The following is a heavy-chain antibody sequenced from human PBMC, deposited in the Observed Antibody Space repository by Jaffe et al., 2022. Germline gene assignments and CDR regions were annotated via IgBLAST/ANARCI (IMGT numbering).Heavy chain of an antibody. V-gene: IGHV3-30*02. J-gene: IGHJ4*02. CDR2: IRYDGSNK. CDR1: GFTFNTYG. Sequence: QVQLVESGGGVVQPGGSLRLSCAASGFTFNTYGMAWVRQAPGKGLEWVAFIRYDGSNKYYADSVKGRFTISRDNSKNTLYLQMNSLRGEDTAVYYCAKGPVDYGDILFDYWGQGTLVTVSS. D-gene: IGHD4-17*01. CDR3: AKGPVDYGDILFDY.